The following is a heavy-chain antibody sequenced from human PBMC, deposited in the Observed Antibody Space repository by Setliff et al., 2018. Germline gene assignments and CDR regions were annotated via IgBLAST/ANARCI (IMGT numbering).Heavy chain of an antibody. D-gene: IGHD2-8*02. J-gene: IGHJ3*01. CDR2: ISSYNDVT. V-gene: IGHV1-18*01. CDR1: GYILSSYG. CDR3: AISTLSICTGGSCPNAFDV. Sequence: GASVKVSCKGSGYILSSYGISWVRQAPGQGLEWMGWISSYNDVTNYAQRFQGRVTMTTDTSTSATYMELRSLRSDDTAVYYCAISTLSICTGGSCPNAFDVWGQGTMVTVSS.